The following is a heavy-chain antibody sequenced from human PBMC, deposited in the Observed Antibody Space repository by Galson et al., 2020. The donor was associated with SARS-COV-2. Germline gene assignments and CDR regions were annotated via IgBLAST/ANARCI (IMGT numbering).Heavy chain of an antibody. CDR3: ARDIAVFGWGFFDY. J-gene: IGHJ4*02. D-gene: IGHD6-19*01. CDR1: GGSISSGRYY. Sequence: SETLSLTCTVSGGSISSGRYYWRWIRQPAGKGLEWIGRTYTSGSTNYNPSLKSRVTISVDTSKNQFSLKLSSVTAADTAVYYCARDIAVFGWGFFDYWGQGTLVTVSS. CDR2: TYTSGST. V-gene: IGHV4-61*02.